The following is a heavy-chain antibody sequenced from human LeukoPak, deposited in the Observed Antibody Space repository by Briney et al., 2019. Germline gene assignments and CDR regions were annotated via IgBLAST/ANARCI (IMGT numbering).Heavy chain of an antibody. CDR1: GYTFTSYG. D-gene: IGHD3-9*01. Sequence: ASVKVSCKASGYTFTSYGISWVRQAPGQGLEWMGWVSAYNGNTNYAQKLQGRVTMTTDTSTSTAYMELRSLRSDDTAVYYCARDYYDILTGYYLNRFDPWGQGTLVTVST. CDR2: VSAYNGNT. J-gene: IGHJ5*02. CDR3: ARDYYDILTGYYLNRFDP. V-gene: IGHV1-18*01.